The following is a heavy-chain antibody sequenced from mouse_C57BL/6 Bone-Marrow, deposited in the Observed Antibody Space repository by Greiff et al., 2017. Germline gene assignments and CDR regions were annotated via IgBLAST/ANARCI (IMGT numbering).Heavy chain of an antibody. CDR3: ARCPYDYDCLYAMDY. Sequence: EVKLQESGPVLVKPGASVKMSCKASGYTFTDYYMNWVKQSHGKSLEWIGVINPYNGGTSYNQKFKGKATLTVDKSSSTAYMELNSLTSEDSAVYYCARCPYDYDCLYAMDYWGQGTSVTVSS. CDR2: INPYNGGT. J-gene: IGHJ4*01. V-gene: IGHV1-19*01. CDR1: GYTFTDYY. D-gene: IGHD2-4*01.